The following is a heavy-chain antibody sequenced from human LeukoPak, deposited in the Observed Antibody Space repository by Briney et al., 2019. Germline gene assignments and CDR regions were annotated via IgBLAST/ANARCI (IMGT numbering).Heavy chain of an antibody. CDR3: ARERDIVVVVAAGYFDY. V-gene: IGHV4-39*07. CDR2: IYYSGST. Sequence: SETLSLTCTVSGGSISSSSYYWGWIRQPPGKGLEWIGSIYYSGSTNYNPSLKSRVTMSVDTSKNQFSLKLSSVTAADTAVYYCARERDIVVVVAAGYFDYWGQGTLVTVSS. J-gene: IGHJ4*02. D-gene: IGHD2-15*01. CDR1: GGSISSSSYY.